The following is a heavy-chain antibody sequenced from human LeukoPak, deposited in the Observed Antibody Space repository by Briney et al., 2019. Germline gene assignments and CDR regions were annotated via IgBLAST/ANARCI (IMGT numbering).Heavy chain of an antibody. CDR1: GFTFSSYE. CDR3: ARGLYINGWYYFDY. J-gene: IGHJ4*02. V-gene: IGHV3-33*08. Sequence: GGSLRLSCAASGFTFSSYEMNWVRQAPGKGLEWVALISYDGSNKNYADSVKGRFTISSDNSKNTLFLQMNSLRAEDTAVYYCARGLYINGWYYFDYWGEGTLVTVSS. CDR2: ISYDGSNK. D-gene: IGHD6-19*01.